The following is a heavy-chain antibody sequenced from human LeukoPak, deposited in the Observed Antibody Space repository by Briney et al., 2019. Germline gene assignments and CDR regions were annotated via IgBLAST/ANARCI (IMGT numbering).Heavy chain of an antibody. J-gene: IGHJ4*02. CDR2: IYYSGST. V-gene: IGHV4-61*01. CDR3: ARANYDSSGYYYSIDY. CDR1: GYSISSGYY. Sequence: SETLSLTCTVSGYSISSGYYWGWIRPPPGKGLEWIGYIYYSGSTNYNPSLKSRVTISVDTSKNQFSLKLSSVTAADTAVYYCARANYDSSGYYYSIDYWDQGTLVTVSS. D-gene: IGHD3-22*01.